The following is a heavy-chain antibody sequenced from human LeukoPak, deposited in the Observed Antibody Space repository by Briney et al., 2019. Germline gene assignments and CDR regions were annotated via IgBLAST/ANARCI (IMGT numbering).Heavy chain of an antibody. V-gene: IGHV4-59*01. CDR3: ARVTGYMIEDYFDY. D-gene: IGHD3-22*01. Sequence: PSETLSLTCSVSGDSISYYYWNWIRQPPGKGLEWIGYIYYSGSTNYNPSLKSRVTISVETSKNQFSLKLSSVTAADTAVYYCARVTGYMIEDYFDYWGQGTLVTVSS. CDR2: IYYSGST. J-gene: IGHJ4*02. CDR1: GDSISYYY.